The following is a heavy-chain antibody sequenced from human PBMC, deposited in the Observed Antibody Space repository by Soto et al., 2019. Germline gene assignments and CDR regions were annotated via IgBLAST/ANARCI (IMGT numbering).Heavy chain of an antibody. D-gene: IGHD5-18*01. Sequence: GGARRLSWTASGFSFRSNWMSWCRHAPGKGLEWVANVKQDGSEKYYVDSVKGRFTISRDNAKNSLYLQMNSLRAADTPVYYCAGRETATVPGMAGYWGKGNFVTVSS. CDR1: GFSFRSNW. CDR3: AGRETATVPGMAGY. V-gene: IGHV3-7*03. J-gene: IGHJ4*02. CDR2: VKQDGSEK.